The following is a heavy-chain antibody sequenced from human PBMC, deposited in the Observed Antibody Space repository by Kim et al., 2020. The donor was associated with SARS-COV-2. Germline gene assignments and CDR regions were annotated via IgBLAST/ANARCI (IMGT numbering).Heavy chain of an antibody. CDR3: TTDRQMAYYDILTGYSPQDWFDP. D-gene: IGHD3-9*01. CDR2: IKSKTDGGTT. V-gene: IGHV3-15*01. CDR1: GFTFSNAW. Sequence: GGSLRLSCAASGFTFSNAWMSWVRQAPGKGLEWVGRIKSKTDGGTTDYAAPVKGRFTISRDDSKNTLYLQMNSLKTEDTAVYYCTTDRQMAYYDILTGYSPQDWFDPWGQGTLVTVSS. J-gene: IGHJ5*02.